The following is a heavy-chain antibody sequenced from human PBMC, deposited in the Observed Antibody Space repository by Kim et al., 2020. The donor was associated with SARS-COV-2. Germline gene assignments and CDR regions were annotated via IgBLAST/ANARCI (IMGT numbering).Heavy chain of an antibody. CDR3: ARGGYGSGTYSPNYFD. CDR1: GFTFSGYS. CDR2: ISSSTSTI. Sequence: GGSLRLSCAASGFTFSGYSMNWVRQAPGKGLEWVSYISSSTSTIYYTDSVKGRFTISRDHAKNSLYLQMNSLRAEDTAVYFCARGGYGSGTYSPNYFD. V-gene: IGHV3-48*01. D-gene: IGHD3-10*01. J-gene: IGHJ4*01.